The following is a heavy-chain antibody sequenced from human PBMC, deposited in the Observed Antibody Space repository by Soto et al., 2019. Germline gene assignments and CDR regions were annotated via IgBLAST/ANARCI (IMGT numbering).Heavy chain of an antibody. Sequence: PSETLSLTCTVSGGSISSYYWSWIRQPPGKGLEWIGYIYYSGSTNYNPSLKSRVTISVDTSKNQSSLKLSSVTAADTAVYYCAREAGTLDSNWFDPWGQGTLVTVSS. CDR2: IYYSGST. V-gene: IGHV4-59*01. D-gene: IGHD6-13*01. J-gene: IGHJ5*02. CDR3: AREAGTLDSNWFDP. CDR1: GGSISSYY.